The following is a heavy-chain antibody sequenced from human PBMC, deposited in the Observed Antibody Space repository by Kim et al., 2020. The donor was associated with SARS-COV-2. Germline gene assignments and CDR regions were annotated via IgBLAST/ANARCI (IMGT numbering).Heavy chain of an antibody. D-gene: IGHD2-2*01. V-gene: IGHV1-69*04. CDR2: IIPILGIA. Sequence: SVKVSCKASGGTFSSYTISWVRQAPGQGLEWMGRIIPILGIANYAQKFQGRVTITADKSTSTAYMELSSLRSEDTAVYYCARDCSSTSCPRFRSTGYYWGQGTLVTVSS. CDR3: ARDCSSTSCPRFRSTGYY. CDR1: GGTFSSYT. J-gene: IGHJ4*02.